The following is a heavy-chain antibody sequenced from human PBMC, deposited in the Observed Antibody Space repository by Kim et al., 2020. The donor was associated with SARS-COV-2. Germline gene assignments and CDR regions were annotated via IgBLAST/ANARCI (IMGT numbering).Heavy chain of an antibody. CDR3: ARDTRGVDY. V-gene: IGHV4-39*07. Sequence: SETLSHTCTVSGGSISSSSYYWGWIRQPPGKGLEWIGSIYYSGSTYYNPSLKSRVTISVDTSKNQFSLKLSSVTAADTAVYYCARDTRGVDYWCQGTLVT. J-gene: IGHJ4*02. CDR2: IYYSGST. CDR1: GGSISSSSYY. D-gene: IGHD3-10*01.